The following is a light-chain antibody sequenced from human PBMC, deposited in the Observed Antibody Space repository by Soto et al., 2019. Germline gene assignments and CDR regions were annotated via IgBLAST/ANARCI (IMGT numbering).Light chain of an antibody. Sequence: EIVMTQSPATLSVSPGERATLSCRASQSVNSNLAWYQQKPGHSPRLLIYGASTRVTGIPARFSGSGSGTEFTLTISSLQSEDFAIYYCQQRSDWPLTFGGGTKVEI. V-gene: IGKV3-15*01. J-gene: IGKJ4*01. CDR2: GAS. CDR3: QQRSDWPLT. CDR1: QSVNSN.